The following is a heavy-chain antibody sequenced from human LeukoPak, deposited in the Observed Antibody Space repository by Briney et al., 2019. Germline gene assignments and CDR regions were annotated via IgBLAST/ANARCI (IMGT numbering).Heavy chain of an antibody. J-gene: IGHJ3*02. CDR1: EFTLCSYW. V-gene: IGHV3-7*01. CDR2: IRQDGNIK. Sequence: PGGSLRLSCTASEFTLCSYWVSWVRQTPAKGLEWMANIRQDGNIKYYVDSVRGRFSISRDNAKNSLYLQMNNLRVDDTALYYCAREIVGYDAFDIWGQGTMVTVSS. CDR3: AREIVGYDAFDI. D-gene: IGHD1-1*01.